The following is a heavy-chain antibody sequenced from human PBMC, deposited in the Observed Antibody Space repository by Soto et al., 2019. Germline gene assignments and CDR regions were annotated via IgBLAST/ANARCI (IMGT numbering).Heavy chain of an antibody. CDR2: LNPTAGRT. Sequence: QVQLVQSAAEVRKPGASVKVSCRTSGYTFTTYLMHWIRQAPGQGLEWMGILNPTAGRTSYSQKFQGRVTMTSDASTSTAYMELTSLRSDDTAVYYCERAVWGGLTVVTPGYWGQGTLVTVSS. J-gene: IGHJ4*02. V-gene: IGHV1-46*01. CDR3: ERAVWGGLTVVTPGY. CDR1: GYTFTTYL. D-gene: IGHD3-9*01.